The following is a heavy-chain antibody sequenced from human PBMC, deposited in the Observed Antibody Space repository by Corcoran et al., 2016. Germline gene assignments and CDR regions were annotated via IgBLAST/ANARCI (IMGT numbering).Heavy chain of an antibody. D-gene: IGHD2-2*01. CDR1: GFTFSSYG. V-gene: IGHV3-33*01. Sequence: QVQLVESGGGVVQPGMSLRLSCAPSGFTFSSYGMHWVRQAPGRGLEWVTGIWYDGRDEYYADSVKGRFTISRDNSKNMLYLQMNSLRVEDTAVYYCARDNCGSISCFDYWGQGTLVTVSS. CDR2: IWYDGRDE. CDR3: ARDNCGSISCFDY. J-gene: IGHJ4*02.